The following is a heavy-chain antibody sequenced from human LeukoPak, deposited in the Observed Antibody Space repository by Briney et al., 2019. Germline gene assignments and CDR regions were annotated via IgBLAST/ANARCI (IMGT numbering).Heavy chain of an antibody. CDR3: ARGSARALGY. CDR2: INPSGGST. CDR1: GYTFTSYY. Sequence: ASVKVSCKASGYTFTSYYMHWVRQAPGQGLEWMGIINPSGGSTSYAKKFQRRVTMTRDMSTSTVYMELSSLRSEDTAVYYCARGSARALGYWGQGTLVTVSS. J-gene: IGHJ4*02. D-gene: IGHD1-26*01. V-gene: IGHV1-46*01.